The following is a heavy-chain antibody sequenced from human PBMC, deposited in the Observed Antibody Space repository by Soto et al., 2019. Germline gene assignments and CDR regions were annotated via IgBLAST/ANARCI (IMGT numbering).Heavy chain of an antibody. V-gene: IGHV1-69*13. CDR3: ARECAYGGVPLALDS. J-gene: IGHJ5*02. Sequence: SVKVSCKASGDTFSSYAISWVRQAPGQGRAWMRVILPSFNTTNHGQKFKCRVTVPADESTSIAYMELSSLRSEDTGTYDCARECAYGGVPLALDSWVQGTL. CDR1: GDTFSSYA. CDR2: ILPSFNTT. D-gene: IGHD1-26*01.